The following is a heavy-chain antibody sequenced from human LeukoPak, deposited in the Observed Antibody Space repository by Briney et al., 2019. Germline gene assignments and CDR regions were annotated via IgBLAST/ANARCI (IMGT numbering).Heavy chain of an antibody. CDR1: GFTFSSYW. J-gene: IGHJ3*02. CDR3: ARGGNIGYDYNAFDI. Sequence: GGSLRLSCVASGFTFSSYWMHWVRQVPGKGLVWVSRINSDGSITKYADSVKGRFTISRDNAKNSLYLQMNSLRDEDTAVCYCARGGNIGYDYNAFDIWGQGTMVTVSS. D-gene: IGHD3-22*01. CDR2: INSDGSIT. V-gene: IGHV3-74*01.